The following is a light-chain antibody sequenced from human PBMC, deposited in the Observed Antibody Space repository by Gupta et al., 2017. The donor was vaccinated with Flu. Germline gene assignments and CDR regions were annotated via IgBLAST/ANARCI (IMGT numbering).Light chain of an antibody. CDR2: EDN. J-gene: IGLJ2*01. CDR3: QSHESINRDVV. CDR1: SGSIATTY. Sequence: FMLTQPHSVSESPGKTVTISCTRNSGSIATTYVQWYQQRPGSSPTTVIYEDNQRLSGVPDRFSGSIDSSSNSASLTISGLKTEDEADYYCQSHESINRDVVFGGGTKLTVL. V-gene: IGLV6-57*01.